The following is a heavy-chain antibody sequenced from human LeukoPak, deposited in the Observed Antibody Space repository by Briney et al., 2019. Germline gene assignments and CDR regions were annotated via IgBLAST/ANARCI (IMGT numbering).Heavy chain of an antibody. CDR3: AKPTVVTAIFPDFDY. CDR2: IGGSDTNT. D-gene: IGHD2-21*02. J-gene: IGHJ4*02. CDR1: GFTFSSYA. Sequence: GGSLRLSCSASGFTFSSYAMSWVRQAPGKGLEWVPTIGGSDTNTYYADSVKGRFSISRDNAKNTLYLRMYSLRAEDTAVYYCAKPTVVTAIFPDFDYWGQGTPVTVSS. V-gene: IGHV3-23*01.